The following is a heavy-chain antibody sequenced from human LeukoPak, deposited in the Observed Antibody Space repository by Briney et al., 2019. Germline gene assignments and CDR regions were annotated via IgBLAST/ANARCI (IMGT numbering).Heavy chain of an antibody. CDR3: VRGYCSGGTCYLDY. V-gene: IGHV3-21*01. Sequence: KPGGSLRLSCAASGFSFSDMNWVRQAPGRGLEWVSSFSSSSSYIYYADSLKGRFTISRDNAKNSLYLQVNSLRAEDTAVYFCVRGYCSGGTCYLDYWGQGTLVTVSS. CDR1: GFSFSD. J-gene: IGHJ4*02. CDR2: FSSSSSYI. D-gene: IGHD2-15*01.